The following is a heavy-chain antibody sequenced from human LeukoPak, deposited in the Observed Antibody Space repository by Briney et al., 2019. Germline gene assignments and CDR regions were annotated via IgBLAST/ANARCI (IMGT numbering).Heavy chain of an antibody. CDR2: ISGSGGST. CDR1: GFTFSSYA. J-gene: IGHJ5*02. CDR3: AKGINRYYYYDSSGYSGIRGNWFDP. V-gene: IGHV3-23*01. Sequence: GGSLRLSCAASGFTFSSYAMSWVRQAPGKGLEWVSAISGSGGSTYYADSVKGRFTISRDNSKNTLYLQMNSLRAEDTAVYYCAKGINRYYYYDSSGYSGIRGNWFDPWGQGTLVTVSS. D-gene: IGHD3-22*01.